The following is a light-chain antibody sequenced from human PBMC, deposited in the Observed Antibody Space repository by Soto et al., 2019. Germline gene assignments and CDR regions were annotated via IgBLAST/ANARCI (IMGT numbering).Light chain of an antibody. CDR1: SSDVGGYNY. CDR2: EVS. Sequence: QSALTQPASVSGSPGQSITISCTGTSSDVGGYNYVSWYQQHPGKAPKLMIYEVSNRPPGVSNRFSGSKSGNKASLTISGLQAEDGADYFCSSYGSTSTRYVFGTGTKLTVL. J-gene: IGLJ1*01. V-gene: IGLV2-14*01. CDR3: SSYGSTSTRYV.